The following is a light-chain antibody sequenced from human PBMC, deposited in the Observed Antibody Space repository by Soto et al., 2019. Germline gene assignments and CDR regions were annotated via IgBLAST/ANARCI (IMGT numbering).Light chain of an antibody. J-gene: IGKJ5*01. CDR2: AAS. CDR3: QQSYITPPLT. Sequence: DIQMTQSPSSLSASVGDRVTITCRASQSINKYLNWYQHKPGKAPTLLIYAASSLQSGVPSRFSGSGSGAAFTLTINNLQPEDFATYYCQQSYITPPLTFGQGTRLENK. CDR1: QSINKY. V-gene: IGKV1-39*01.